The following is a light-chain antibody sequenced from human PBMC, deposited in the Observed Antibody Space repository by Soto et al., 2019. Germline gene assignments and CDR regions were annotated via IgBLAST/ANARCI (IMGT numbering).Light chain of an antibody. V-gene: IGKV3-15*01. CDR1: QTLRNK. CDR3: QQHNAWPLT. Sequence: IVLTQSPGTLSVSPGERVILSCRASQTLRNKLAWYQQKPGQAPRLLIYGGFTMATGIPARFSGSGSGTEFTLTITSLQSEDFAIYYCQQHNAWPLTFGPGTKLDLK. CDR2: GGF. J-gene: IGKJ3*01.